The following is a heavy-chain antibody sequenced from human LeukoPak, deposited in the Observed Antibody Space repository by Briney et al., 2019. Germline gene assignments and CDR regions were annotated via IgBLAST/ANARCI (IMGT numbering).Heavy chain of an antibody. V-gene: IGHV3-48*03. D-gene: IGHD1-26*01. Sequence: PGGSLRLSCAASGFTFSSYEMNWVRQAPGKGLEWVSYISSSGSTIYYADSVKGRFTISRDNAKNSLYLQMNSLRAEDTAVYYCARDISFRGGSYGLSYFDYWGQGTLVTVSS. J-gene: IGHJ4*02. CDR3: ARDISFRGGSYGLSYFDY. CDR1: GFTFSSYE. CDR2: ISSSGSTI.